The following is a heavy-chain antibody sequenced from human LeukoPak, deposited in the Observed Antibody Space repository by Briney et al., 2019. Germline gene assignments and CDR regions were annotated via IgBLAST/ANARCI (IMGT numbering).Heavy chain of an antibody. V-gene: IGHV1-8*01. CDR2: MNPNSGNT. J-gene: IGHJ6*02. CDR1: GYTFTSYD. D-gene: IGHD3-10*01. Sequence: ASVKVSCKASGYTFTSYDINWARQATGQGLEWMGWMNPNSGNTGYAQKFQGRVTMTRNTSISTAYMELSSLRSEDTAVYYCARVGYYGSGSYYKGGVYGMDVWGQGTTVTVSS. CDR3: ARVGYYGSGSYYKGGVYGMDV.